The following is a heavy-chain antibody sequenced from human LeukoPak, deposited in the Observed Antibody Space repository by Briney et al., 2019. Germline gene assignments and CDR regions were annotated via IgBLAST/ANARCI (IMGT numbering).Heavy chain of an antibody. J-gene: IGHJ4*02. D-gene: IGHD4-17*01. CDR2: IYPGDSDT. V-gene: IGHV5-51*01. CDR1: GYSFTTYW. CDR3: ARGSTVTTIDC. Sequence: GEYLKISCKGSGYSFTTYWIGWVRQMPGKGLEWMAFIYPGDSDTRYTPSFQGQVTISADKSINTAYLQWSSLKASDTAMYYCARGSTVTTIDCWGQGTLVTVSS.